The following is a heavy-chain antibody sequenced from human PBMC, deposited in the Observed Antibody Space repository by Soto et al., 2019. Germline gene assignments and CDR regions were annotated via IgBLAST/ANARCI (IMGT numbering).Heavy chain of an antibody. Sequence: QVQLQQWGAGLLKPSVTLSLTCGVSGGSFSGYYWSWIRQPPGKGLEWIGESTHSGSTNYNPSLKSRITISLDTSQNQYSMKLSSVTAADTAMYYCARGSHSEYYYYSAMDVWGQGTTVSVSS. CDR2: STHSGST. CDR1: GGSFSGYY. D-gene: IGHD1-26*01. CDR3: ARGSHSEYYYYSAMDV. J-gene: IGHJ6*02. V-gene: IGHV4-34*01.